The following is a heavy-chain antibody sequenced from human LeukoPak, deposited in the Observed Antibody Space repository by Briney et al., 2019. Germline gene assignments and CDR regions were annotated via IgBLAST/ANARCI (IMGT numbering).Heavy chain of an antibody. CDR3: ARGARTPSGYGSRTAGRANWFDP. D-gene: IGHD5-12*01. CDR1: GGSISSYY. CDR2: VSHSGYS. V-gene: IGHV4-59*12. J-gene: IGHJ5*02. Sequence: SETLSLTCDVSGGSISSYYWSCIRQPPGKGLECIGYVSHSGYSNAHPSLKSRVTISIDTSKNQFSLKLSSVTAADTAVYYCARGARTPSGYGSRTAGRANWFDPWGQGTLVTVSS.